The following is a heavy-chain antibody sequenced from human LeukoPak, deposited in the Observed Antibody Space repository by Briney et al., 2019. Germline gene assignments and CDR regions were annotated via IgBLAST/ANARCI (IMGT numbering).Heavy chain of an antibody. J-gene: IGHJ6*03. CDR2: FDPEDGET. CDR3: ARVRMKYYYGSGSYYNPQYYYYYMDV. CDR1: GYTLTELS. D-gene: IGHD3-10*01. V-gene: IGHV1-24*01. Sequence: ASVKVSCKVSGYTLTELSMHWVRQAPGKGLEWMGGFDPEDGETIYAQKFQGRVTMTRNTSISTAYMELSSLRSEDTAVYYCARVRMKYYYGSGSYYNPQYYYYYMDVWGKGTTVTISS.